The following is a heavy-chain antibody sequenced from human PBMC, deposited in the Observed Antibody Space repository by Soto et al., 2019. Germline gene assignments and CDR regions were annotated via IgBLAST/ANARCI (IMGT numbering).Heavy chain of an antibody. CDR2: MNPNSGNT. CDR3: ARDPSIAAQYYYYYGMDV. V-gene: IGHV1-8*01. Sequence: AXVKVSCKASGYTFTSYDIXWXRQATGQGLEWMGWMNPNSGNTGYAQKFQGRVTMTRNTSISTAXMELSSLRSEDTAVYYCARDPSIAAQYYYYYGMDVWGQGTTVTVSS. D-gene: IGHD6-6*01. CDR1: GYTFTSYD. J-gene: IGHJ6*02.